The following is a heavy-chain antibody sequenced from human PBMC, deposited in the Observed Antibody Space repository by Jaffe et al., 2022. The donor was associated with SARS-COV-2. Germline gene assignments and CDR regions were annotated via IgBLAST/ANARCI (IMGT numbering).Heavy chain of an antibody. CDR3: ASGSGYDSLYWYFDL. CDR1: GFTFSGSA. Sequence: EVQLVESGGGLVQPGGSLKLSCAASGFTFSGSAMHWVRQASGKGLEWIGRIRGKPNNYATEYAASVRGRFTISRDDSKNTAFLQMNRLKTEDTAVYYCASGSGYDSLYWYFDLWGRGTPVTVSS. J-gene: IGHJ2*01. CDR2: IRGKPNNYAT. D-gene: IGHD5-12*01. V-gene: IGHV3-73*02.